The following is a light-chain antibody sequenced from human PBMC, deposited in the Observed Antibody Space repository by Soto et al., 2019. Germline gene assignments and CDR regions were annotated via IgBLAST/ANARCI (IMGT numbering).Light chain of an antibody. CDR3: KQYKSHWT. Sequence: DYQMTQSPATLSASVGDRVTITCRASQSISHWLAWYQQKPEKAPKLLMYKASNLESGVPSRCSGSGFGTDFTLTISSLQPDDIASYYCKQYKSHWTFGPGTKVEIK. CDR2: KAS. V-gene: IGKV1-5*03. J-gene: IGKJ4*01. CDR1: QSISHW.